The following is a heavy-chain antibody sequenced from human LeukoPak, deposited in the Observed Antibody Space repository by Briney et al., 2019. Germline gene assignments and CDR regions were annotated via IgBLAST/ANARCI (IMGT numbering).Heavy chain of an antibody. V-gene: IGHV3-23*01. Sequence: GGSLRLSCTASGFTFSAYAMMWVRQAPGKGPEWVSAIRGGGGSAFYADSVKGRFTISRDNSKYTLFLQMNSLRAEDTAVYYCARDPNGDYIGAFDLWGPGTMVTVSS. J-gene: IGHJ3*01. CDR2: IRGGGGSA. CDR3: ARDPNGDYIGAFDL. D-gene: IGHD4-17*01. CDR1: GFTFSAYA.